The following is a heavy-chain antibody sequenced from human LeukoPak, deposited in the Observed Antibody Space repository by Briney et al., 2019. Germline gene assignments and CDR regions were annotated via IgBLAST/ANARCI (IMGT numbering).Heavy chain of an antibody. CDR2: IRTKGNRYAT. CDR1: GLTFSGAD. V-gene: IGHV3-73*01. CDR3: NHYGSGSYSTDY. J-gene: IGHJ4*02. Sequence: GGSLRLSCAASGLTFSGADMHWVRQASGKGLEWVGRIRTKGNRYATAYAASVKGRFTISRDDSKNTAYLQMDSLKIEDTAVYYCNHYGSGSYSTDYWGQGTLVTVSS. D-gene: IGHD3-10*01.